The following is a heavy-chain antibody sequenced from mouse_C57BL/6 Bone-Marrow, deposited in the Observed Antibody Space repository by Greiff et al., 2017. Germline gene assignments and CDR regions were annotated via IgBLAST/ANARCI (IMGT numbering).Heavy chain of an antibody. V-gene: IGHV1-82*01. D-gene: IGHD2-14*01. J-gene: IGHJ2*01. CDR3: ARIGLDC. CDR2: IYPGDGDT. CDR1: GYAFSSSW. Sequence: QVQLQQSGPELVKPGASVKISCKASGYAFSSSWMNWVKQRPGKGLEWIGRIYPGDGDTNYNGKFKGKATLAADKSSSTAYVQLSSLTSEDSAVYFCARIGLDCWGQSTTLSVSS.